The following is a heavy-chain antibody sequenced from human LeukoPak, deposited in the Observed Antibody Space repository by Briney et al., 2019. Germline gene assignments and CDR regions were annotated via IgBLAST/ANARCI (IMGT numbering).Heavy chain of an antibody. J-gene: IGHJ2*01. Sequence: GGSLRLSCAASGFTFSSYSMNWVRQAPGKGLEWVSSISSSSSYIYYADSVKGRFTISRDNAKNSLYLQMNSLRTEDTALYYCTKGEGFGGWYFDLWGRGTLVTVSS. CDR1: GFTFSSYS. V-gene: IGHV3-21*04. CDR3: TKGEGFGGWYFDL. CDR2: ISSSSSYI. D-gene: IGHD3-10*01.